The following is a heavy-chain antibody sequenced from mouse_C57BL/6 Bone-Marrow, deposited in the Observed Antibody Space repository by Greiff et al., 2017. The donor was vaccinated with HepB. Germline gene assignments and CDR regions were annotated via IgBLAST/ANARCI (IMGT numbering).Heavy chain of an antibody. CDR2: IWSGGST. CDR3: ASYYGSSGAWFAY. J-gene: IGHJ3*01. Sequence: VKLVESGPGLVQPSQSLSITCTVSGFSLTSYGVHWVRQSPGKGLEWLGVIWSGGSTDYNAAFISRLSISKDNSKSQVCFKMNSLQADDTAIYYCASYYGSSGAWFAYWGQGTLVTVSA. D-gene: IGHD1-1*01. V-gene: IGHV2-2*01. CDR1: GFSLTSYG.